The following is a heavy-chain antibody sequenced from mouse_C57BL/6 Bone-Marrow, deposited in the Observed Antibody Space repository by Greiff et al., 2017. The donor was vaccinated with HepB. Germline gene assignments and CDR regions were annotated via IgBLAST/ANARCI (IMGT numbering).Heavy chain of an antibody. J-gene: IGHJ2*01. CDR2: ISGGGGNT. CDR3: ARHYYYGSSYGFDY. D-gene: IGHD1-1*01. CDR1: GFTFSSYT. V-gene: IGHV5-9*01. Sequence: EVMLVESGGGLVKPGGSLKLSCAASGFTFSSYTMSWVRQTPEKRLEWVATISGGGGNTYYPDSVKGRFTISRDNAKNTLYLQMSSLRSEDTALYYCARHYYYGSSYGFDYWGQGTTLTVSS.